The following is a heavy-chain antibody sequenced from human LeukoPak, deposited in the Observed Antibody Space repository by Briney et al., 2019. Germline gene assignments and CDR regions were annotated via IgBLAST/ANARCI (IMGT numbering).Heavy chain of an antibody. D-gene: IGHD3-10*01. J-gene: IGHJ4*02. V-gene: IGHV3-48*03. CDR1: GFTFSNYE. Sequence: GGSLRLSCAASGFTFSNYEMHWVRRARGKGLEWVSYISSGGSTVYYADSVKGRFTVSRDNAKNSLYLQVSSLSAEDTAVYYCARGGSFVEYWGQGTLVIVSS. CDR2: ISSGGSTV. CDR3: ARGGSFVEY.